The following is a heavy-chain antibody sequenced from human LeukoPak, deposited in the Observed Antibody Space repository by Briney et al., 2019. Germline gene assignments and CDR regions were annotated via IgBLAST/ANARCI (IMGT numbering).Heavy chain of an antibody. D-gene: IGHD3-3*01. J-gene: IGHJ6*02. Sequence: GGSLRLSCAASGFTFSSYSMNWVRQAPGKGLEWVSSISSSSSYIYYADSVKGRFTISRDNAKNSLYPQMNSLRAEDTAVYYCARDSGLEWLSPYYYGMDVWGQGTTVTVSS. CDR1: GFTFSSYS. CDR3: ARDSGLEWLSPYYYGMDV. V-gene: IGHV3-21*01. CDR2: ISSSSSYI.